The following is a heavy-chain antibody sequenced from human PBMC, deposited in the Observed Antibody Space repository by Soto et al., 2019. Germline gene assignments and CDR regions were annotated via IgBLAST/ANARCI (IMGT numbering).Heavy chain of an antibody. CDR2: IPNDGTKN. V-gene: IGHV3-30-3*01. CDR3: ATQQLAVRRLDY. CDR1: GFSFSIYA. D-gene: IGHD6-13*01. Sequence: QVQLVESGGGVVQPGRSLRLSCVASGFSFSIYAMHWVRQAPGKGLGWVAVIPNDGTKNYYADSVKGRFTISRDNSKNTLYLPMDSLTPEDTAMYYCATQQLAVRRLDYWGQGTLVTVSS. J-gene: IGHJ4*02.